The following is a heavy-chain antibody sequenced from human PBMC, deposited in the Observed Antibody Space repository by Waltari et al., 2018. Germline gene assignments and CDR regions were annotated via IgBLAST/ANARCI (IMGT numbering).Heavy chain of an antibody. J-gene: IGHJ3*02. CDR3: AKDQTTTVVTQVGAFDI. D-gene: IGHD4-17*01. CDR2: ISWNSGSI. CDR1: GFTFDDYA. Sequence: EVQLVESGGGLVQPGRSLRLSCAASGFTFDDYAMHWVRQAPGTGLEWVSGISWNSGSIGYADSVKGRFTISRDNAKNSLYLQMNSLRAEDTALYYCAKDQTTTVVTQVGAFDIWGQGTMVTVSS. V-gene: IGHV3-9*01.